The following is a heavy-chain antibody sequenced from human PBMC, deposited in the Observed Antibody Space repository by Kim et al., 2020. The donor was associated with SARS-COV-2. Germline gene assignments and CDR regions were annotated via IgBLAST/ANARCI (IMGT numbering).Heavy chain of an antibody. CDR2: IYYSGST. J-gene: IGHJ5*02. Sequence: SETLSLTCTVSGGSISSSSYYWGWIRQPPGKGLEWIGSIYYSGSTYYNPSLKSRVTISVDTSKNQFSLKLSSVTAADTAVYYCARHRSDIVVDVYNWFDPWGQGTLVTVSS. CDR1: GGSISSSSYY. D-gene: IGHD2-15*01. V-gene: IGHV4-39*01. CDR3: ARHRSDIVVDVYNWFDP.